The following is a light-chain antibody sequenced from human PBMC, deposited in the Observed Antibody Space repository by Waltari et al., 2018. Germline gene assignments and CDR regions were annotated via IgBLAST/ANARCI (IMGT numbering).Light chain of an antibody. CDR3: IQAKYWPWT. J-gene: IGKJ1*01. CDR1: QGLEHSDGNTH. V-gene: IGKV2-30*02. Sequence: QGLEHSDGNTHLSWYQQRPGQSPRRLIYQVSKRDSGVPDRFSGSGSGANFTLKISGVEAEDVASYYCIQAKYWPWTFGQGTEVELK. CDR2: QVS.